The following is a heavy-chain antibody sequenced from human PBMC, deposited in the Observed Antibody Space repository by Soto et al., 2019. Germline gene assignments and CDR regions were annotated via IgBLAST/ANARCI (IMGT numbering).Heavy chain of an antibody. CDR1: GGSINSYY. CDR2: IFYSENT. V-gene: IGHV4-59*01. D-gene: IGHD2-2*01. CDR3: AGDLCTSATCYNPNHYYNGMDV. J-gene: IGHJ6*02. Sequence: SETLSLTCTVSGGSINSYYWSWIRQPPGKGLEWIGYIFYSENTNYNPLLKSRVTMSIDTSKNQFFLNLNSVTAADTGVYYCAGDLCTSATCYNPNHYYNGMDVWGQGTTVTVS.